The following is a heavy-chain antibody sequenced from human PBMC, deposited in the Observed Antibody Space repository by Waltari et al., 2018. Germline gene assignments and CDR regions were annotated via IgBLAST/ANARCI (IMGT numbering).Heavy chain of an antibody. CDR1: GFTFSSYA. J-gene: IGHJ4*02. V-gene: IGHV3-23*01. CDR2: IRGSGGST. Sequence: EVQLLESGGGLVQPGGSLRLSCAASGFTFSSYAMRWVRQAPGRGLEWVSAIRGSGGSTYYADSVKGRFTISRDNSKNTLYLQMNSLRAEDTAVYYCAKRMITFGGVIVPPLDYWGQGTLVTVSS. CDR3: AKRMITFGGVIVPPLDY. D-gene: IGHD3-16*02.